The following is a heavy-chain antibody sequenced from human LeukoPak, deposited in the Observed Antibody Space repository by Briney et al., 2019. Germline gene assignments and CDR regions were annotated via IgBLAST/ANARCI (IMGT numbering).Heavy chain of an antibody. CDR3: ASAGPYYDFWSGYPLDY. D-gene: IGHD3-3*01. J-gene: IGHJ4*02. Sequence: GGSLRLSCAASGFTFSSYAMLWVRQAPGKGLEWVAVISYDGSNKYYADSVKGRFTISRDNSKNTLYLQMNSLRAEDTAVHYCASAGPYYDFWSGYPLDYWGQGTLVTVSS. CDR2: ISYDGSNK. V-gene: IGHV3-30-3*01. CDR1: GFTFSSYA.